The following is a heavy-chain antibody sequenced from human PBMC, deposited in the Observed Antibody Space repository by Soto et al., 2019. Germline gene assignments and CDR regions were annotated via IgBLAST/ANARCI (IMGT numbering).Heavy chain of an antibody. Sequence: DSVRVSCKASGYTFTSYGVSWVRQAPGQGLEWMGWISVYNGQTRYAEKFQGRVTMTADTSTSSVYMELSSLNSDDTAVYYCARDRSFWGVVVTRANHDYWGPGTQVTVS. CDR3: ARDRSFWGVVVTRANHDY. CDR2: ISVYNGQT. D-gene: IGHD3-16*02. J-gene: IGHJ4*02. CDR1: GYTFTSYG. V-gene: IGHV1-18*01.